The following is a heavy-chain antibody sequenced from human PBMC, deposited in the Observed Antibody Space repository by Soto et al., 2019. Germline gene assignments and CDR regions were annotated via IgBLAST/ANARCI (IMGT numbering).Heavy chain of an antibody. CDR2: ISAYNGNT. CDR3: ASKVGVAARLKTHYYGMDV. CDR1: GYTFTSYG. J-gene: IGHJ6*02. Sequence: ASVKVSCKASGYTFTSYGISWVRQAPGQGLEWMGWISAYNGNTNYAQKLQGRVTMTTDTSTSTAYMELRSLRSDDTAVYYCASKVGVAARLKTHYYGMDVWGQGTTVTVSS. V-gene: IGHV1-18*01. D-gene: IGHD6-6*01.